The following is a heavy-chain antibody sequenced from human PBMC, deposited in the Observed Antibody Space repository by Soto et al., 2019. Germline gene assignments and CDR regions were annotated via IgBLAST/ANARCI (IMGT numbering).Heavy chain of an antibody. D-gene: IGHD6-19*01. Sequence: GESLKISCKGSGYSFTSYWIAWVRQMPGKGLEWMGIIYPGDSDTKYSPSFQGQVTFSADKSISTAYLQWSSLKASDTAMYYCTSLRSSGWPNDAFAIWGQGTMVTVSS. CDR1: GYSFTSYW. CDR2: IYPGDSDT. J-gene: IGHJ3*02. V-gene: IGHV5-51*01. CDR3: TSLRSSGWPNDAFAI.